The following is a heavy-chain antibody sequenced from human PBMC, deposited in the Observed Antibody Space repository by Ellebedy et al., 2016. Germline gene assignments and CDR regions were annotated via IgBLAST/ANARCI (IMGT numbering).Heavy chain of an antibody. CDR1: GFTFSSHA. Sequence: GGSLRLSCEASGFTFSSHAMSWVRQAPGKGLEWVSYISSSSSTIYYADSVKGRFTISRDNAKNSLYLQMNTLRVDDTAVYYCARAGYQSAYDIWGQGTGVTVSS. CDR2: ISSSSSTI. D-gene: IGHD2-15*01. CDR3: ARAGYQSAYDI. J-gene: IGHJ3*02. V-gene: IGHV3-48*01.